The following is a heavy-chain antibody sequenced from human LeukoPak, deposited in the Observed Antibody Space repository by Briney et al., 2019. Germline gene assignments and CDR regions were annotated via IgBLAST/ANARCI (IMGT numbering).Heavy chain of an antibody. J-gene: IGHJ5*02. CDR2: IGSSGSTT. CDR3: ARLSGSSDS. Sequence: PGGTLRLSCAASGFTFSSYGVSWVRQAPGKGLEWVSSIGSSGSTTYYADSVKGRFTISRDNSKNTLYLQMNSLRAEDTALYYCARLSGSSDSWGQGTLVTVSS. V-gene: IGHV3-23*01. D-gene: IGHD1-26*01. CDR1: GFTFSSYG.